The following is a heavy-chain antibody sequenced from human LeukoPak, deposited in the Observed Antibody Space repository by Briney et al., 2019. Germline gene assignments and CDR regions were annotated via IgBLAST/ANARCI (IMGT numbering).Heavy chain of an antibody. D-gene: IGHD3-22*01. CDR2: IGTAGDT. Sequence: GGSLRLSCAASGFTLSSYDMHWVRQATGKGLEWVSAIGTAGDTYYPGSVKGRFTISRENAKNSLYLQMNSLRAGDTAVYYCAEKHYYDSSGTYTYYYGMDVWGQGTTVTVSS. J-gene: IGHJ6*02. V-gene: IGHV3-13*01. CDR1: GFTLSSYD. CDR3: AEKHYYDSSGTYTYYYGMDV.